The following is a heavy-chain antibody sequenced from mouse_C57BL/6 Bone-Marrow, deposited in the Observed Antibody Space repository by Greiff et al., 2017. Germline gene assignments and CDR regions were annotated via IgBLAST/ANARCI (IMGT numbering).Heavy chain of an antibody. Sequence: EVMLVESGGGLVKPGGSLKLSCAASGFTFSSYAMSWVRQTPEKRLEWVATISDGGSYTYYPDNVKGRFTISRDNAKNNLYLQMGHLKSEDTAMYYCALSGFDYWGQGTTLTVSS. CDR3: ALSGFDY. D-gene: IGHD3-1*01. CDR1: GFTFSSYA. CDR2: ISDGGSYT. J-gene: IGHJ2*01. V-gene: IGHV5-4*03.